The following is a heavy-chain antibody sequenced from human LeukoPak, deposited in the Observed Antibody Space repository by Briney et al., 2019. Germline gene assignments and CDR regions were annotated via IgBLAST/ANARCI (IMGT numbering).Heavy chain of an antibody. CDR2: IKQEGSEK. Sequence: GGSLRLSCAASGFTFSSNWMSWVRQAPGKGLEWVANIKQEGSEKYYVDSVKGRLSISRDNAKNSLYLQMNSLRAEDTAVYYCARGGSRYDNWGQGTLVTVSS. J-gene: IGHJ4*02. CDR1: GFTFSSNW. D-gene: IGHD3-22*01. CDR3: ARGGSRYDN. V-gene: IGHV3-7*01.